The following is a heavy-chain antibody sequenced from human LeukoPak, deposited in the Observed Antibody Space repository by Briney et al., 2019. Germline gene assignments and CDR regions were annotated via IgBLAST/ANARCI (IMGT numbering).Heavy chain of an antibody. CDR1: GYTFINYG. V-gene: IGHV1-18*01. D-gene: IGHD2-21*01. Sequence: ASVKVSCKASGYTFINYGINWVRQAPGQGLEWMGWISAYNGNTNYAQSLQGRVTMTTDTSTSTVYMEMRSLTSDDTAVYYCASTLDANIVADWGQGTLVTVSS. J-gene: IGHJ4*02. CDR2: ISAYNGNT. CDR3: ASTLDANIVAD.